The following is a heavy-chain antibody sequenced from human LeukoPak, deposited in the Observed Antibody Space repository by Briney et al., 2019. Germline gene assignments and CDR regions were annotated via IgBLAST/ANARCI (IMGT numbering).Heavy chain of an antibody. CDR1: GGSISSYY. CDR2: IYYSGST. J-gene: IGHJ5*02. CDR3: ARDLGFCSSTSCYPWFDP. D-gene: IGHD2-2*01. Sequence: SETLSLTCTVSGGSISSYYWGWIRQPPGKGLEWIGYIYYSGSTNYNPSLKSRVTISVDTSKNQFSLKLSSVTAADTAVYYCARDLGFCSSTSCYPWFDPWGQGTLVTVSS. V-gene: IGHV4-59*01.